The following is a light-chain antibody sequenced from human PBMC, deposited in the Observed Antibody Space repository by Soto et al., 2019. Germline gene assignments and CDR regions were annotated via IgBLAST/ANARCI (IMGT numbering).Light chain of an antibody. CDR3: QQYESSRT. CDR2: GAS. CDR1: QSVSSRF. Sequence: EIVLTQSPCTLSLSPGERATLSCRASQSVSSRFLAWYQQIPGQAPKVLIYGASTRATGIPDRFSGSWSGTDFAHTISRLEPEDFAVYYYQQYESSRTFGQGTKVEMK. V-gene: IGKV3-20*01. J-gene: IGKJ1*01.